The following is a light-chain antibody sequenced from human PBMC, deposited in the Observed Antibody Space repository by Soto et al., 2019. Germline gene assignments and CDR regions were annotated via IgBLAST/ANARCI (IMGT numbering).Light chain of an antibody. Sequence: EIVMTQSPATLSVSPGERATLSCRASQSVGSNLAWYQQKPGQAPRLLIYGASTRATGIPARFSGSGSGTEFTLTFSSLQSEDFAIYFCQHYNNWPPDRTFGQGTKVEIK. CDR3: QHYNNWPPDRT. J-gene: IGKJ1*01. V-gene: IGKV3-15*01. CDR2: GAS. CDR1: QSVGSN.